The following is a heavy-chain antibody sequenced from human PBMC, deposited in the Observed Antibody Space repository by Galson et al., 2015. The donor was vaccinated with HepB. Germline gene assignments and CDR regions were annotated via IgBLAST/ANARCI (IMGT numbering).Heavy chain of an antibody. CDR3: ARGVGEDIVVVPAAPGSGRGYYYYMDV. D-gene: IGHD2-2*01. Sequence: SLRLSCAASGFTFSSYDMHWVRQATGKGLEWVSAIGTAGDTYYPGSVKGRFTISRENAKNSLYLQMNSLRAGDTAVYYCARGVGEDIVVVPAAPGSGRGYYYYMDVWGKGTTVTVSS. CDR1: GFTFSSYD. CDR2: IGTAGDT. J-gene: IGHJ6*03. V-gene: IGHV3-13*01.